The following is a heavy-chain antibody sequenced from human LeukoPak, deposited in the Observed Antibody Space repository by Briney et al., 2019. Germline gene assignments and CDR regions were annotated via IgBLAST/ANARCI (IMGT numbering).Heavy chain of an antibody. CDR2: VYYTGST. J-gene: IGHJ4*02. V-gene: IGHV4-59*08. CDR1: DGSISSFY. D-gene: IGHD6-19*01. CDR3: AKGSPPDRWLVYDY. Sequence: SETLSLTCTVSDGSISSFYWSWLRQPPGKGLEWIGFVYYTGSTNYNPSLKSRVTISVDTSNNQFSLNLRSATAADAAVYYCAKGSPPDRWLVYDYWGQGTLVTVSS.